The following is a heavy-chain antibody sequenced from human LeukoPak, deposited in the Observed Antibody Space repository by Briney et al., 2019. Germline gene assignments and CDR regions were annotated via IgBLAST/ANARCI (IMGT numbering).Heavy chain of an antibody. CDR1: GGSFSGYY. Sequence: SDTLSLTCAVYGGSFSGYYWCWIRQPPGKGLEWIGEINHSGSTNYNPSLKSRVTISVDTSKNQFSLKLSSVTAADTAVYYCARGVAAADDYWGQGTLVTVSS. CDR2: INHSGST. D-gene: IGHD6-13*01. V-gene: IGHV4-34*01. J-gene: IGHJ4*02. CDR3: ARGVAAADDY.